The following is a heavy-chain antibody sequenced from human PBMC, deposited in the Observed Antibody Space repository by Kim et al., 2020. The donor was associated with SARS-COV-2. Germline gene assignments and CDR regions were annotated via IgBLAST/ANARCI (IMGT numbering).Heavy chain of an antibody. J-gene: IGHJ4*02. D-gene: IGHD5-12*01. Sequence: GDADSVKGRFTISRDNAKNSLYLQMNSLRAEDTALYYCAKWRDGYNDYFDYWGQGTLVTVSS. V-gene: IGHV3-9*01. CDR3: AKWRDGYNDYFDY.